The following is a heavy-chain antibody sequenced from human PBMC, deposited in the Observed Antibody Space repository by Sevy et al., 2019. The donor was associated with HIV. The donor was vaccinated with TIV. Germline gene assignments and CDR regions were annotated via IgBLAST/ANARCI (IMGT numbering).Heavy chain of an antibody. V-gene: IGHV3-21*01. CDR3: AREPDYVWGSYRSIDY. Sequence: GGSLRLSCAASEFTFSSYSMNWVRQAPGKGLEWVSSISSSSSYIYYADSVKGRFTISRDNAKNSLYLQMNSLRAEDTAVYYCAREPDYVWGSYRSIDYWGQGTLVTVSS. CDR1: EFTFSSYS. CDR2: ISSSSSYI. J-gene: IGHJ4*02. D-gene: IGHD3-16*02.